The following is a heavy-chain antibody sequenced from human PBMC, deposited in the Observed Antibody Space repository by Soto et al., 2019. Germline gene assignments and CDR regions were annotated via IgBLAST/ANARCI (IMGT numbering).Heavy chain of an antibody. CDR3: AKDISHYGSGSYFDY. J-gene: IGHJ4*02. D-gene: IGHD3-10*01. V-gene: IGHV3-9*01. CDR2: ISWNSGSI. CDR1: GFTFDDYA. Sequence: EVQLVESGGGLVQPGRSLRLSCAASGFTFDDYAMHWVRQAPGKGLEWVSGISWNSGSIGYADSVKGRFTISRDNAKNSLYLQMNSLRAEDTALYYCAKDISHYGSGSYFDYWGQGTLVTVSS.